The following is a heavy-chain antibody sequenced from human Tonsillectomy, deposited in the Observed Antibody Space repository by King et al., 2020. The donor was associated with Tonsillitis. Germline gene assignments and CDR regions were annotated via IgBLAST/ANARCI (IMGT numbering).Heavy chain of an antibody. CDR2: VDPEDGEI. CDR1: GYTFTDYY. J-gene: IGHJ4*02. Sequence: QLVQSGAEVKKPGATVKLSCKVSGYTFTDYYIHWVPQAPGEGLEWMGLVDPEDGEIIYAETFQGRVTITADTSTDTAYMEARSLRSEDTAIYDCTRGKRRGPTVNYFDYWGQGTLVTVSS. CDR3: TRGKRRGPTVNYFDY. D-gene: IGHD3-10*01. V-gene: IGHV1-69-2*01.